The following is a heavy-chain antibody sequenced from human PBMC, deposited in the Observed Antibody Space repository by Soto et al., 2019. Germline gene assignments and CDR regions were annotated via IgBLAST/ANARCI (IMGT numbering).Heavy chain of an antibody. Sequence: SETLSLTSPVSGGYISSYYWTWIRLPPGKGLEWIGSIHYSGTTSYNPSLKSRVTISEDTSKNQFSLKLSSVTAADTAVYYCARDVMANNRYHWYFDLWGRGTLVTVSS. D-gene: IGHD2-8*01. V-gene: IGHV4-59*12. CDR1: GGYISSYY. J-gene: IGHJ2*01. CDR2: IHYSGTT. CDR3: ARDVMANNRYHWYFDL.